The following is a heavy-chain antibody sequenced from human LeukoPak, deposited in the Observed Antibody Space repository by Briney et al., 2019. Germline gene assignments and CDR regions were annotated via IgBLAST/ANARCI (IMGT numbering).Heavy chain of an antibody. CDR1: GYTFTGYY. J-gene: IGHJ4*02. D-gene: IGHD2-15*01. CDR2: INPSGGNT. CDR3: ARDGRSSYCSASCYSDY. Sequence: GASVKVSCKASGYTFTGYYMHWVRQAPGQGLEWMGIINPSGGNTNYAQNSQGRVTMSRDTSTSTVYMELSSLRSEDTAVYFCARDGRSSYCSASCYSDYWGQGTLVTVSS. V-gene: IGHV1-46*01.